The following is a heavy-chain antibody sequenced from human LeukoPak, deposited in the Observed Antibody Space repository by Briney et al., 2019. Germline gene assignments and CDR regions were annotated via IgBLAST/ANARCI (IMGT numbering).Heavy chain of an antibody. CDR1: GFTFSSYA. V-gene: IGHV3-23*01. J-gene: IGHJ6*02. CDR2: ISGSGGST. CDR3: ARPTSGITIFGVVIRYYGMDV. Sequence: GGSLRLSCATSGFTFSSYAMSWVRQAPGKGLEWVSVISGSGGSTYYADSVKGRFTISRDTSKNTLYLQMNSLRAEDTAVYYCARPTSGITIFGVVIRYYGMDVWGQGTTVTVSS. D-gene: IGHD3-3*01.